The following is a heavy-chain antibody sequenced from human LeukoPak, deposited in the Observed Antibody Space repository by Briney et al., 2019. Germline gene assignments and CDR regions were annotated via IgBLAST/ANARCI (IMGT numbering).Heavy chain of an antibody. CDR2: IYYTGST. J-gene: IGHJ4*02. D-gene: IGHD6-6*01. CDR3: ARNLNPDQLVLNY. Sequence: PSETLSLTCTVSGVSISKYYWNWIRQPPGEGLEWIGYIYYTGSTNYNPSLKSRVTISVDTSKNQFSLKLTSVTAADTAVYYCARNLNPDQLVLNYWGKGTLVTVSS. CDR1: GVSISKYY. V-gene: IGHV4-59*01.